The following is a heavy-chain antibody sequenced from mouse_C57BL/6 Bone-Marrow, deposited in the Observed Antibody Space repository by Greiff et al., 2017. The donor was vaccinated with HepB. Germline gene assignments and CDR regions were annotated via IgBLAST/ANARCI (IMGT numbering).Heavy chain of an antibody. CDR2: IDPSDSYT. CDR3: ARERNYYGSLDY. J-gene: IGHJ2*01. V-gene: IGHV1-50*01. CDR1: GYTFTRYW. Sequence: QVQLQQPGAELVKPGASVKLSCKASGYTFTRYWMQWVKQRPGQGLEWIGEIDPSDSYTNYNQKFKGKATLTVDTSSSTAYMQLSSLTSEDSAVYYCARERNYYGSLDYWGQGTTLTVSS. D-gene: IGHD1-1*01.